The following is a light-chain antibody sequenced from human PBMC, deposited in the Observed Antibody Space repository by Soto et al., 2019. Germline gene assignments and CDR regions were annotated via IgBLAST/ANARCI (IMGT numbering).Light chain of an antibody. Sequence: IQLTQSPSSLSATVGDRVTITCRASQDIAIYLAWYQQKPGEAPKLLIYAASTLYGGVPSRFSGSGSGTDFALTITSLQAEDFATYYCLQHNSYPRTFGQGAKV. CDR3: LQHNSYPRT. V-gene: IGKV1-9*01. CDR2: AAS. J-gene: IGKJ1*01. CDR1: QDIAIY.